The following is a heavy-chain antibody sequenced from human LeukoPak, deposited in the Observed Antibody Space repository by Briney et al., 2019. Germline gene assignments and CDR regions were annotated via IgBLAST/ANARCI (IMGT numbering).Heavy chain of an antibody. Sequence: KPSDTLSLTCAVYGRPFRGYYWSWIRQPPGKGLEWIGEINHSGSTNYNPSLKSRVTISVDTYKNQFSLKLSSVTAADTTVYYCASLSGYDFGRYYYYCMDDWGKGTTVTVSS. D-gene: IGHD5-12*01. CDR3: ASLSGYDFGRYYYYCMDD. CDR1: GRPFRGYY. CDR2: INHSGST. J-gene: IGHJ6*03. V-gene: IGHV4-34*01.